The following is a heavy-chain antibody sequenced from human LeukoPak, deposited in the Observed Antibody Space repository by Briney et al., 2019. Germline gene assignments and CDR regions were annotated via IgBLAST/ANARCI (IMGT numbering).Heavy chain of an antibody. CDR3: TRDLTEPAHYYDSSGYYFFDY. V-gene: IGHV3-49*04. CDR1: GFTFGDYA. Sequence: GGSLRLSCTASGFTFGDYAMSWVRQAPGKGLEWVGFIRSKAYGGTTEYAASVKGRFTISRDDSKSIAYLQMNSLKTEDTAVYYCTRDLTEPAHYYDSSGYYFFDYWGQGTLVTVSS. CDR2: IRSKAYGGTT. D-gene: IGHD3-22*01. J-gene: IGHJ4*02.